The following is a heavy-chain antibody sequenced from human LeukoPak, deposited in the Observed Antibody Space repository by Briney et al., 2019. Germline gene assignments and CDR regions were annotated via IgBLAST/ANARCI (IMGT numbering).Heavy chain of an antibody. CDR3: ASLYSSGWLSDY. D-gene: IGHD6-19*01. V-gene: IGHV4-39*01. Sequence: PSETLSLTCTVSGGSISSSSYYWGWIRQPPEKGLEWIGSIYYSGSTYYNPSLKSRVTISVDTSKNQFSLKLSSVTAADTAVYYCASLYSSGWLSDYWGQGTLVTVSS. J-gene: IGHJ4*02. CDR2: IYYSGST. CDR1: GGSISSSSYY.